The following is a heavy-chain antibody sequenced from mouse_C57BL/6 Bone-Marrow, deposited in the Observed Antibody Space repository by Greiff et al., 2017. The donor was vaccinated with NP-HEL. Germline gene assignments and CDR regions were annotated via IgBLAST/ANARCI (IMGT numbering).Heavy chain of an antibody. J-gene: IGHJ3*01. D-gene: IGHD2-3*01. CDR2: INPNNGGT. V-gene: IGHV1-26*01. Sequence: EVQLQQSGPELVKPGASVKISCKASGYTFTDYYMNWVKQSHGKSLEWIGDINPNNGGTSYNQKFKGKATLTVDKSSSTAYMELRSLTSEDSAVYYCARDNDGYPWFAYWGQGTLVTVSA. CDR3: ARDNDGYPWFAY. CDR1: GYTFTDYY.